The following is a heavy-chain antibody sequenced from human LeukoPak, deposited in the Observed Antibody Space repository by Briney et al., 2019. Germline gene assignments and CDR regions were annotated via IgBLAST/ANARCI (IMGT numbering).Heavy chain of an antibody. J-gene: IGHJ3*02. CDR2: ISYTGST. D-gene: IGHD1-14*01. CDR3: VRVGGSPLGALDI. V-gene: IGHV4-59*01. Sequence: PSETLSLTCTVSGGSIRSYDWSWIRQPPGKGLEWIGYISYTGSTNYNPSLKSRVTMSGDTPKNQFSLKLISVTAADTAVYYCVRVGGSPLGALDIWGQGTMVTVSS. CDR1: GGSIRSYD.